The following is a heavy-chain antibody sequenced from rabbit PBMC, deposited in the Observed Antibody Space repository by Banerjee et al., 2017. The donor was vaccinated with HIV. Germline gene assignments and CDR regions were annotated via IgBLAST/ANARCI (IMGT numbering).Heavy chain of an antibody. CDR2: INTSSGNT. V-gene: IGHV1S45*01. CDR3: ARDLAAVTGWNFNL. J-gene: IGHJ4*01. CDR1: GLDFSSGYD. D-gene: IGHD7-1*01. Sequence: QEQLEESGGDLVKPEGSLTLTCKASGLDFSSGYDMCWVRQAPGKGLEWIACINTSSGNTVYATWAKGRFTISRTSSTTVTLQMTSLTAADTATYFCARDLAAVTGWNFNLWGPGTLVTVS.